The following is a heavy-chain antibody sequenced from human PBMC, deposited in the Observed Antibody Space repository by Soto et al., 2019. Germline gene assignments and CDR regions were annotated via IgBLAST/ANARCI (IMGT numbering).Heavy chain of an antibody. J-gene: IGHJ4*02. Sequence: SQTHSFTYTVSGGSISNYYWSWIRQPPGKGLEWIGYIYYSGSTNYNPSLKSRVTISVDTSKNQFSLKLSSVTAADTAVYYCARAHPTVAGTATLDYWGQGTLVTVPQ. CDR1: GGSISNYY. CDR2: IYYSGST. D-gene: IGHD6-19*01. V-gene: IGHV4-59*01. CDR3: ARAHPTVAGTATLDY.